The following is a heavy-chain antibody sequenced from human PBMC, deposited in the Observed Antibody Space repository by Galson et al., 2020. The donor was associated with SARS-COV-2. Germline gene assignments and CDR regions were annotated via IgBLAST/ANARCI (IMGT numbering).Heavy chain of an antibody. CDR3: ARAHYDSSGYYFGY. J-gene: IGHJ4*02. D-gene: IGHD3-22*01. CDR1: GYTFTGYY. CDR2: INPNSGGT. Sequence: ASVKVSCKASGYTFTGYYMHWVRQAPGQGLEWMGWINPNSGGTNYAQKFQGRVTMTRDTSISTAYMELSRLRSDDTAVYYCARAHYDSSGYYFGYWGQGTLVTVSS. V-gene: IGHV1-2*02.